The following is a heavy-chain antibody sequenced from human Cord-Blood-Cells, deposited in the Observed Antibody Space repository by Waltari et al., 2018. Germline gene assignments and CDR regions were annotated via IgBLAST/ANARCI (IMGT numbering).Heavy chain of an antibody. CDR2: IWYDGSNK. Sequence: QVQLVESGGGVVQPGRSLRLSCAASGFTFSTYGMHWVRQAPGKGLEWVAVIWYDGSNKYYADSVKGRFTISRDNSKNTLYLQMNSLRAEDTAVYYCARDEQGNWNYYFDYWGQGTLVTVSS. J-gene: IGHJ4*02. V-gene: IGHV3-33*01. CDR3: ARDEQGNWNYYFDY. D-gene: IGHD1-7*01. CDR1: GFTFSTYG.